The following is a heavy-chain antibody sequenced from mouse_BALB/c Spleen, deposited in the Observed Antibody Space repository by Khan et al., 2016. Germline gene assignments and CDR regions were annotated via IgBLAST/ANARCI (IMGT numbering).Heavy chain of an antibody. V-gene: IGHV1-7*01. Sequence: VQLQQSGAELAKPGASVKMSCKASGYTFTSYWMHWVKQRPGQGLEWIGYINPSTGYPEYNQKFKDKATLTADKSSSTAYMQLSSLTSEDSAVYYCATGTWFAYWGQGTLVTVSA. CDR3: ATGTWFAY. CDR2: INPSTGYP. J-gene: IGHJ3*01. CDR1: GYTFTSYW. D-gene: IGHD4-1*01.